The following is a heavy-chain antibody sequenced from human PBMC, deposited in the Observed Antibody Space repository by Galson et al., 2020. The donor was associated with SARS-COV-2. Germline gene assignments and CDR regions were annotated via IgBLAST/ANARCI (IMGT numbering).Heavy chain of an antibody. Sequence: SVKVSCKASGGTFSSYDISWVRQAPGQGLEWMGGIIPIFGTANYAQKFQGRVTITADESTSTAYMELSSLRSVDTAVYYCARCGYSIREGYYYYGMDVWCQGTTVTISS. D-gene: IGHD6-13*01. CDR1: GGTFSSYD. J-gene: IGHJ6*02. CDR3: ARCGYSIREGYYYYGMDV. CDR2: IIPIFGTA. V-gene: IGHV1-69*13.